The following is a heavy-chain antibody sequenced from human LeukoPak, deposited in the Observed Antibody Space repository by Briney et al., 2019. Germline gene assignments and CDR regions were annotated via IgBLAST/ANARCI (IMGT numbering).Heavy chain of an antibody. J-gene: IGHJ4*02. CDR3: ARMITLNYFDSTGPLDY. CDR2: IYYSGST. Sequence: SWIRQXXXKGLEXIGYIYYSGSTYYNPSLKSRVTISVNTSKNQFSLKLSSVTAADTAVYYCARMITLNYFDSTGPLDYWGQGTLVTVSS. V-gene: IGHV4-31*02. D-gene: IGHD3-22*01.